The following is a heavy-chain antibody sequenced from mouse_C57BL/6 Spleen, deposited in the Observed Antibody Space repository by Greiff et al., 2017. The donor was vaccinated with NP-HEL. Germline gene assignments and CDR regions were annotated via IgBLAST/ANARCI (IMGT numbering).Heavy chain of an antibody. V-gene: IGHV1-15*01. CDR3: ARSYYGSRPYWYFDV. CDR1: GYTFTDYE. J-gene: IGHJ1*03. D-gene: IGHD1-1*01. CDR2: IDPETGGT. Sequence: QVQLQQSGAELVRPGASVTLSCKASGYTFTDYEMHWVKQTPVHGLEWIGAIDPETGGTAYNQKFKGKAILTADKSSSTAYMELRSLTSEDSAVYYCARSYYGSRPYWYFDVWGTGTTVTVSS.